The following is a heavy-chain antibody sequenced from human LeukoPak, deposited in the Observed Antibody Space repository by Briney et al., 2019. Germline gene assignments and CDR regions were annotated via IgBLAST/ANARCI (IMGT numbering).Heavy chain of an antibody. D-gene: IGHD6-13*01. V-gene: IGHV3-11*01. J-gene: IGHJ2*01. CDR2: ISSSGSTI. Sequence: GGSLRLSCAASGFTFSDYYMSWIRQAPGKGLEWVSYISSSGSTIYYADSVKGRFTISRDNAKNSLYLQMNSLRAEDTALYYCAKDGVAAAVAPWYFDLWGRGTLVTVSS. CDR1: GFTFSDYY. CDR3: AKDGVAAAVAPWYFDL.